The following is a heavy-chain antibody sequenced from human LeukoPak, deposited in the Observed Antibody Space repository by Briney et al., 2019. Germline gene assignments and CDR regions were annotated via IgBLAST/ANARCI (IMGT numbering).Heavy chain of an antibody. Sequence: GASVKVSCKASGYTFANYAITWVRQAPGQGLEYMGWNSVDNGDTNDAQMLQGRVTMTTDTSTNTAYMELRGLRSDDTAVYYCARANCAGDCYLKHWGQGTLVTVSS. CDR2: NSVDNGDT. CDR3: ARANCAGDCYLKH. D-gene: IGHD2-21*02. CDR1: GYTFANYA. J-gene: IGHJ4*02. V-gene: IGHV1-18*01.